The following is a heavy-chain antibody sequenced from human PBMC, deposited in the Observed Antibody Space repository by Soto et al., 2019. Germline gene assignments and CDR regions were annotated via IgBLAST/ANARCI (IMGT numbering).Heavy chain of an antibody. Sequence: QVQLVQSGAEVKKPGSSVKVSCKASGGTFSSYAISWVRQAPGQGLEWMGGIIPIFGTANYAQKFQGRVTITADESTSTAYMELSSLRSEDTAVYYCARADYYDSSGYYYYYYGMDVWGQGTTVTVSS. CDR1: GGTFSSYA. V-gene: IGHV1-69*12. J-gene: IGHJ6*02. CDR2: IIPIFGTA. CDR3: ARADYYDSSGYYYYYYGMDV. D-gene: IGHD3-22*01.